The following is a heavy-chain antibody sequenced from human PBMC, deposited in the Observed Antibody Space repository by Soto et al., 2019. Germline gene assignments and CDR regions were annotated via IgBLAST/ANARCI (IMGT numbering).Heavy chain of an antibody. D-gene: IGHD5-12*01. CDR1: GGSIGSYY. V-gene: IGHV4-59*08. CDR2: IYYGST. J-gene: IGHJ6*02. CDR3: ARHVDIDQRGMDV. Sequence: SETLSLTCTVSGGSIGSYYWSWIRQPPGKGLEWIGYIYYGSTKFNPSLNSRVAISIDTSKNQFSLRVSSVTAADTAQYYCARHVDIDQRGMDVWGQGTTVTVSS.